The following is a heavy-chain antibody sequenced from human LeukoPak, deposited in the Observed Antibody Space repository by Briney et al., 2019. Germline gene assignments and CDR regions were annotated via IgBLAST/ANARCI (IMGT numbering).Heavy chain of an antibody. J-gene: IGHJ4*02. V-gene: IGHV1-69*13. CDR3: ARVTSPADFWSGYYSY. D-gene: IGHD3-3*01. CDR2: IIPIFGTA. CDR1: GGTFSSYA. Sequence: SVKVSCKASGGTFSSYAISWVRQAPGQGLEWMGGIIPIFGTANYAQKFQGRVTITADESTSTAYMELSSLRSEDTAVYYCARVTSPADFWSGYYSYWGQGTLVTVSS.